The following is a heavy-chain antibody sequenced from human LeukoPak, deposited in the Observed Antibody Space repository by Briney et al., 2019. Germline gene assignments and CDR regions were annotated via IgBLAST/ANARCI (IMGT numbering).Heavy chain of an antibody. CDR3: AREGRDGYNFDY. V-gene: IGHV3-33*01. D-gene: IGHD5-24*01. CDR2: IWYDGSNK. Sequence: GGSLRLSCAASGFTFSSYGMHWVRQAPGKGLEWVAVIWYDGSNKYYADSVKGRFTISRDNSKNTLYLQMNSLRAEDTAVYYCAREGRDGYNFDYWGQGTLVTVSS. CDR1: GFTFSSYG. J-gene: IGHJ4*02.